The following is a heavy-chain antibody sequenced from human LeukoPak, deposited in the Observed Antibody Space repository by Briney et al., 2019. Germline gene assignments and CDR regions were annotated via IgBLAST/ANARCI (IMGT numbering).Heavy chain of an antibody. CDR1: GGSISSSSYY. V-gene: IGHV4-39*02. CDR2: IYYSGST. Sequence: PSETLSLTCTVSGGSISSSSYYWGWIRQPPGKGLEWIGSIYYSGSTYYNPSLKSRVTISVDTSKSQFSLKLSSVTAADTAVYYCAREGSGYHDAFDIWGQGTMVTVSS. CDR3: AREGSGYHDAFDI. D-gene: IGHD3-22*01. J-gene: IGHJ3*02.